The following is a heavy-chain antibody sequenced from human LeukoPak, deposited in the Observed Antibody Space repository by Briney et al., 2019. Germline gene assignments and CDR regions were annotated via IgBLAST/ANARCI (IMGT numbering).Heavy chain of an antibody. J-gene: IGHJ4*02. CDR2: ISGSGDNT. CDR1: GFTFSSYA. CDR3: AKDAGNPRYHFDY. D-gene: IGHD2-2*02. V-gene: IGHV3-23*01. Sequence: TGGSLRLSCAASGFTFSSYAMSWVRQAPGKGLEWVSAISGSGDNTYYADSVKGRFTISRDNSKNTLYLQMNSLRAEDTAIYYCAKDAGNPRYHFDYWGQGTLVTVSS.